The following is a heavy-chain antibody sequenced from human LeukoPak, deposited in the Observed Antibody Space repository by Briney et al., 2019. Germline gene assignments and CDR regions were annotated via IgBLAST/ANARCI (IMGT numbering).Heavy chain of an antibody. CDR1: GYTFTSYD. J-gene: IGHJ3*02. CDR2: MNPNSGNT. CDR3: ARGSLIFDAFDI. D-gene: IGHD3/OR15-3a*01. V-gene: IGHV1-8*03. Sequence: ASVKVSCKASGYTFTSYDINWVRQATGQGLEWMGWMNPNSGNTGYAQKFQGRVTITRNTSISTAYMELSSLRSEDTAVYYCARGSLIFDAFDIWGQGTMVTVSS.